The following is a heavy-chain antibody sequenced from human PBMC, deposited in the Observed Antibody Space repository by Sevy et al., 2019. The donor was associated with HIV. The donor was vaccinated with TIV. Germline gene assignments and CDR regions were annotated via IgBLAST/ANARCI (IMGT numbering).Heavy chain of an antibody. Sequence: ASVKVSCKASGGTFSSYAISWVRQAPGQGLEWMGGIIPIFGTANYAQKFQGRVTITADESTSTAYMELSSLRSEDTAVYYCARDSGRIAVAGPGGPTREGYFQHRGQGTLVTVSS. J-gene: IGHJ1*01. V-gene: IGHV1-69*13. CDR2: IIPIFGTA. D-gene: IGHD6-19*01. CDR1: GGTFSSYA. CDR3: ARDSGRIAVAGPGGPTREGYFQH.